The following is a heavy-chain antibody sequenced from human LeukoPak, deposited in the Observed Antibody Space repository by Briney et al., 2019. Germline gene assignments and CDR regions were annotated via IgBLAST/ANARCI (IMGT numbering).Heavy chain of an antibody. CDR2: VSYSGTT. J-gene: IGHJ4*02. CDR1: GGSISSYY. V-gene: IGHV4-59*01. CDR3: ARQRPDFDY. Sequence: PSATLSLTCTVSGGSISSYYWTWIRQPPGKGLEWIGYVSYSGTTKYNPSLKSRVTMSVDMSKNRLSLRLTSVTAADTAVYYCARQRPDFDYWGQGTLVTVSS. D-gene: IGHD6-25*01.